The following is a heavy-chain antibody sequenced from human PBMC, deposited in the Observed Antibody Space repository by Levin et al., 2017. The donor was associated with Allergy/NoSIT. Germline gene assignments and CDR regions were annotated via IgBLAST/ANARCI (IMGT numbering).Heavy chain of an antibody. Sequence: SGPTLVKPTQTLTLTCTFSGFSLSTSGMCVSWIRQPPGKALEWLARIDWDDDKYYTTSLKTRLTISQDTSKNQVVLTMTNTDPVDTATEYCARIRGSGSYAPDYWGQGTLVTVSS. D-gene: IGHD3-10*01. V-gene: IGHV2-70*11. CDR1: GFSLSTSGMC. CDR2: IDWDDDK. CDR3: ARIRGSGSYAPDY. J-gene: IGHJ4*02.